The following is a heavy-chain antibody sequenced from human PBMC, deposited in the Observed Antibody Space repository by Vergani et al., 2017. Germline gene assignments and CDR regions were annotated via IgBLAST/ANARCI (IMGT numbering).Heavy chain of an antibody. J-gene: IGHJ6*04. V-gene: IGHV4-34*02. CDR3: ARGRVGLHV. Sequence: QVQLQQWGAGLLKPSETLSLTCGVYGVSFSGYYGTWIRQTPEKGLEWIGEINHSGDTNYNPSLKSRLTISIDMSKNQFFLTLRSVTAADTAFYYCARGRVGLHVWGRGTAVTVSS. CDR2: INHSGDT. CDR1: GVSFSGYY.